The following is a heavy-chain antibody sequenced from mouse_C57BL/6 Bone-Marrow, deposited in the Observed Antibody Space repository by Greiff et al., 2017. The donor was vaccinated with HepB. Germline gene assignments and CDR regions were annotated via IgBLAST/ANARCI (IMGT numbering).Heavy chain of an antibody. D-gene: IGHD1-1*01. Sequence: EVQLVESGGGLVQPKGSLKLSCAASGFSFNTYAMNWVRQAPGKGLEWVARIRSKSNNYATYYADSVKDRFTISRDDSESMLYLQMNNLKTEDTAMYYCVREGITTVVATNFDYWGQGTTLTVSS. V-gene: IGHV10-1*01. CDR2: IRSKSNNYAT. J-gene: IGHJ2*01. CDR1: GFSFNTYA. CDR3: VREGITTVVATNFDY.